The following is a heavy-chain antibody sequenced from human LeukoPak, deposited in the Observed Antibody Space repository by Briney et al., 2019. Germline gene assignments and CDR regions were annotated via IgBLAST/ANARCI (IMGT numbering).Heavy chain of an antibody. D-gene: IGHD2-2*03. CDR3: ARGMDDPYYYYYYMDV. J-gene: IGHJ6*03. Sequence: PGGSLRLSCAASGFTFSDYYMSWIRQAPGKGLEWVSYISSSGSTIYYADSVKGRFTISRDNAKNSLYLQMNSLRAEDTALYYCARGMDDPYYYYYYMDVWGKGTTVTVSS. V-gene: IGHV3-11*01. CDR1: GFTFSDYY. CDR2: ISSSGSTI.